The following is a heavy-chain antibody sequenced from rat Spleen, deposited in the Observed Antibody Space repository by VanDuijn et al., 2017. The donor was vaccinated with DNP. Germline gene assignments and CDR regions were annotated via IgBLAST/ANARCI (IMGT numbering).Heavy chain of an antibody. Sequence: EVQLVGSGGGSVQSGRSLKLSCAASGFSFRNYYMAWVRQTPKKGLEWVATISYEGSSTYYGDSVKGRFTISRDNAKDTLYLQMISLRSEDTATYYCVTSPGPNWFAHWGQGTLVTVSS. D-gene: IGHD1-4*01. CDR2: ISYEGSST. V-gene: IGHV5-22*01. J-gene: IGHJ3*01. CDR1: GFSFRNYY. CDR3: VTSPGPNWFAH.